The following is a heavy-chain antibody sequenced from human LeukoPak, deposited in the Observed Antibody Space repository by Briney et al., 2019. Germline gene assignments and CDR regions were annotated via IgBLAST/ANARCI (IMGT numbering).Heavy chain of an antibody. CDR3: ARIQLPYYYGSGPLGYFDY. CDR2: TYYRSKWYN. D-gene: IGHD3-10*01. V-gene: IGHV6-1*01. J-gene: IGHJ4*02. CDR1: GDSVSSNSAA. Sequence: PSQTLSLTCAISGDSVSSNSAAWNWIRQSPSRGLEWLGRTYYRSKWYNDYAVSVKSRITINPDTSKNQFSLQLNSVTPEDTAVYYCARIQLPYYYGSGPLGYFDYWGQGTLVTVSS.